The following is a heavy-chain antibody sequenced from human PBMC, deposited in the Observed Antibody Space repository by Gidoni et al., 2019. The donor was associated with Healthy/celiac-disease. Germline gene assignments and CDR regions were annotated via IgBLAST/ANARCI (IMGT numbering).Heavy chain of an antibody. CDR2: IFSNDEK. Sequence: QVTLKESGPVLVKPTETLTLTCTVSGFSLSNARMGVSWIRQPPGKALEWLAHIFSNDEKSYSTSLKSRLTISKDTSKSQVVLTMTNMDPVDTATYYCARIIRAAAGQEPFDYWGQGTLVTVSS. V-gene: IGHV2-26*01. J-gene: IGHJ4*02. D-gene: IGHD6-13*01. CDR1: GFSLSNARMG. CDR3: ARIIRAAAGQEPFDY.